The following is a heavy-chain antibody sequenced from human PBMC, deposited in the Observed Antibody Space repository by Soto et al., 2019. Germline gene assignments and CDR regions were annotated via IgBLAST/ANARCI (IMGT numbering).Heavy chain of an antibody. CDR2: IKSKTDGGTT. J-gene: IGHJ4*01. CDR1: GFTFSNAW. Sequence: GGSLRLSCAAFGFTFSNAWINRVRQAPGKGLEWVGRIKSKTDGGTTDYAEPVKGRFAISRDDSNNMVYLQMNSLKIEDTAVYYCTTDSYSTIIIVRFDYWGHGTLVTVSS. D-gene: IGHD3-22*01. CDR3: TTDSYSTIIIVRFDY. V-gene: IGHV3-15*07.